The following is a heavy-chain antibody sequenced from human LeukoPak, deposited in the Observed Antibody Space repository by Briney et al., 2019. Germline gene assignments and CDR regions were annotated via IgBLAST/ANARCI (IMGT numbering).Heavy chain of an antibody. CDR3: ASGGAMVYFDY. CDR2: IKQDGSEK. CDR1: GFTFSSYA. Sequence: PGGSLRLSCAASGFTFSSYAMSWVRQAPGKGLEWVANIKQDGSEKYYVDSVKGRFTISRDNTKNSLYPQMNSLRAEDTAVYYCASGGAMVYFDYWGQGTLVTVSS. V-gene: IGHV3-7*03. J-gene: IGHJ4*02. D-gene: IGHD5-18*01.